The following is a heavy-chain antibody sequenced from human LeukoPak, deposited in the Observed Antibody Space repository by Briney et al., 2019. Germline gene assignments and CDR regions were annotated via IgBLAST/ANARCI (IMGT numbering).Heavy chain of an antibody. Sequence: GGSLRLSCAASGFTFSSYWMSWVRQAPGKGLEWVANIKQDGSEKFHVDSVEGRFTISRDNAKKSLYLQMNSLRAEDTAVYYCAREGCSGGTCYFYWFDSWGQGTLVTVSS. CDR1: GFTFSSYW. D-gene: IGHD2-15*01. V-gene: IGHV3-7*01. CDR2: IKQDGSEK. J-gene: IGHJ5*01. CDR3: AREGCSGGTCYFYWFDS.